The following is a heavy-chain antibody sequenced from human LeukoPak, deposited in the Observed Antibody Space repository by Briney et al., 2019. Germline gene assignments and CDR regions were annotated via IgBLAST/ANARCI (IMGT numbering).Heavy chain of an antibody. V-gene: IGHV3-43*02. CDR2: VSGDGDTT. D-gene: IGHD3-10*01. Sequence: PGGSLRLSCAASGFHFRDFSMHWVRQVPGKGLEWVSLVSGDGDTTHYADSVKGRFTISRDNNKNSLFLQMNSLRAEDTALYYCAKDRYYGSGSYGPAEYWGQGTLVTVSS. J-gene: IGHJ4*02. CDR1: GFHFRDFS. CDR3: AKDRYYGSGSYGPAEY.